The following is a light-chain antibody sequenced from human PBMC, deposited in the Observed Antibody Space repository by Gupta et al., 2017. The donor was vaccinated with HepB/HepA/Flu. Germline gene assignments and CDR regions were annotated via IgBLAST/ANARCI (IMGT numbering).Light chain of an antibody. CDR3: AAWDDSRNGVV. J-gene: IGLJ2*01. V-gene: IGLV1-44*01. CDR2: IDN. Sequence: QSVLTQPPSASGTPGQRVTISCSGSSSNIASNTVIWYQQLPGTAPNLLIYIDNQRPSGVPARFSGSKSGTSASLASSALQAEDEADYYCAAWDDSRNGVVFGGGTKLTVL. CDR1: SSNIASNT.